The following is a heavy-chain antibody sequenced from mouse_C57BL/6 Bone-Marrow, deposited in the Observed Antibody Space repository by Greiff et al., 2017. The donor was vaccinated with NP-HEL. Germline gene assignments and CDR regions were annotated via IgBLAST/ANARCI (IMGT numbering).Heavy chain of an antibody. CDR3: AKPSLYYGNDFYAMDY. CDR2: IWRGGST. V-gene: IGHV2-5*01. CDR1: GFSLTSYG. D-gene: IGHD2-2*01. J-gene: IGHJ4*01. Sequence: VQLQQSGPGLVQPSQSLSITCTVSGFSLTSYGVHWVRQSPGKGLEWLGVIWRGGSTDYNAALMSRLSITKDNSKSQVFVKMNSLQADDTAIYYCAKPSLYYGNDFYAMDYWGQGTSVTVSS.